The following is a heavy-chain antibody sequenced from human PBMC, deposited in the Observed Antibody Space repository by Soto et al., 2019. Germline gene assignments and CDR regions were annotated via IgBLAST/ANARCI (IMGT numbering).Heavy chain of an antibody. CDR2: ISYDGSNK. CDR1: GFTFSSYG. CDR3: AKDKGRPPYGQQLVLNYFDY. J-gene: IGHJ4*02. V-gene: IGHV3-30*18. D-gene: IGHD6-13*01. Sequence: SLRLSCAASGFTFSSYGMHWVRQAPGKGLEWVAVISYDGSNKYYADSVKGRFTISRDNSKNTLYLQMNSLRAEDTAVYYCAKDKGRPPYGQQLVLNYFDYWGQGTLVTVSS.